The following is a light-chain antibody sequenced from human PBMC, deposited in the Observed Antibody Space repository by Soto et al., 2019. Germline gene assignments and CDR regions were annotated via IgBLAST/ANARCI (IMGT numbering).Light chain of an antibody. CDR2: GAS. CDR3: QQLHTYPLT. Sequence: IQLTQSPSSLSASVGDRVTITCRASQGISSYLAWYQQTPGKAPKLLIYGASTLQSGVPSRFSGSGSGTDFTLTISSLQPEDFATYYCQQLHTYPLTFGGGTKVDNK. V-gene: IGKV1-9*01. CDR1: QGISSY. J-gene: IGKJ4*01.